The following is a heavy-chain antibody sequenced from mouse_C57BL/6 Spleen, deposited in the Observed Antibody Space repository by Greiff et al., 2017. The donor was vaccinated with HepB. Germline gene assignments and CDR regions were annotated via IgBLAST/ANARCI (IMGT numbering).Heavy chain of an antibody. CDR1: GYTFTSYW. V-gene: IGHV1-53*01. CDR3: ARSTMITTRYFDV. CDR2: INPSNGGT. J-gene: IGHJ1*03. D-gene: IGHD2-4*01. Sequence: VQLQQPGTELVKPGASVKLSCKASGYTFTSYWMHWVKQRPGQGLEWIGNINPSNGGTNYNEKFKSKATLTVDKSSSTAYMQLSSLTSEDSAVYYCARSTMITTRYFDVWSTGTTVTVSS.